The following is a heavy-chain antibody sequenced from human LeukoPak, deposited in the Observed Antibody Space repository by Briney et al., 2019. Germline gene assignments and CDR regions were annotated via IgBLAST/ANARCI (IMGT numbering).Heavy chain of an antibody. CDR1: GVSTTNGIYY. CDR3: ARHAEYNSGWHFYLDH. J-gene: IGHJ4*02. V-gene: IGHV4-39*01. CDR2: VHNVGST. Sequence: SETLSLTCTVSGVSTTNGIYYWAWIRQTPGKGLEWIGSVHNVGSTYYNLSLRSRVTMSIDTSKNQFSLRLNSVTAADTAVYYCARHAEYNSGWHFYLDHWGQGILVTVSS. D-gene: IGHD6-19*01.